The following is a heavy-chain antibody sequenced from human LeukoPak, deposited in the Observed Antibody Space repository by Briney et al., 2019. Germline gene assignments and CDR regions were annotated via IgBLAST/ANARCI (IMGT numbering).Heavy chain of an antibody. J-gene: IGHJ4*02. CDR2: ISSSSSYI. CDR3: ARGGLFKYFFDY. D-gene: IGHD2-15*01. CDR1: GFTFSSYS. V-gene: IGHV3-21*01. Sequence: GGSLRLSCAASGFTFSSYSMNWVRQAPGKGLEWVSSISSSSSYIYYADSVKGRFTISRDNAKNMLYLQMNSLRAEDTAVYYCARGGLFKYFFDYWGQGTPVTVSS.